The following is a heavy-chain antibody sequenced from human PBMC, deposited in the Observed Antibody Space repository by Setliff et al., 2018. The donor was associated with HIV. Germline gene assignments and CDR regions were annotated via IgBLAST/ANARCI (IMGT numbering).Heavy chain of an antibody. Sequence: SVTLSLTCAVPGYSISRGHYWGWIRSPPGKRLAWIASIFHSGHTNGDSSFMIRVTMSVDTSKNQFSLNLSSVTAADTAVYYCVREPRLFAAAGSLDVWGKGTTVTVSS. CDR1: GYSISRGHY. V-gene: IGHV4-38-2*02. CDR2: IFHSGHT. D-gene: IGHD6-13*01. CDR3: VREPRLFAAAGSLDV. J-gene: IGHJ6*04.